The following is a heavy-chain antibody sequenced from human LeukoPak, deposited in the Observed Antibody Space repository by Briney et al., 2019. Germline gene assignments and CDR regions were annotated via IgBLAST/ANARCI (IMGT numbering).Heavy chain of an antibody. Sequence: GASVKVSCKASGYTFTSYGISWVRQAPGQGLEWMGWISAYNGNTNYAQKLQGRVTMTIDTSTSTAYMELSSLRSEDTAVYYCAREGSRPDYGDYVGAFDIWGQGTMVTVSS. CDR3: AREGSRPDYGDYVGAFDI. D-gene: IGHD4-17*01. J-gene: IGHJ3*02. V-gene: IGHV1-18*01. CDR1: GYTFTSYG. CDR2: ISAYNGNT.